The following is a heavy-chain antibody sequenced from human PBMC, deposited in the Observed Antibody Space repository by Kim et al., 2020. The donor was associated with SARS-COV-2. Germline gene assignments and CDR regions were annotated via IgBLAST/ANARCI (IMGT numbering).Heavy chain of an antibody. Sequence: GGSLRLSCAASGFTFSSYAMSWVRQTPGKGLEWDSTISGTGGNTYYADSVKGRFTISRDNSKNTLYLQMNSLRAEDTAVYYCAKDNVGFDYWGQGTLVTVSS. D-gene: IGHD1-26*01. J-gene: IGHJ4*02. V-gene: IGHV3-23*01. CDR2: ISGTGGNT. CDR1: GFTFSSYA. CDR3: AKDNVGFDY.